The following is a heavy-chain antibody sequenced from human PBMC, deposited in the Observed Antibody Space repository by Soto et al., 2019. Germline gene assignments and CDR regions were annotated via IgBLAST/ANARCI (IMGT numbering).Heavy chain of an antibody. Sequence: SETLSLTCTVSGGSISSGLYCWTWIRQHPGKGLEWIGQIYYSGNTNYTPSLKSRVDISLDTSTNQFSLQLTSVTAADTAVYYCARALDKDSNWNDNPGVYWGQGTQVTVSS. D-gene: IGHD1-1*01. J-gene: IGHJ4*02. CDR1: GGSISSGLYC. V-gene: IGHV4-31*03. CDR2: IYYSGNT. CDR3: ARALDKDSNWNDNPGVY.